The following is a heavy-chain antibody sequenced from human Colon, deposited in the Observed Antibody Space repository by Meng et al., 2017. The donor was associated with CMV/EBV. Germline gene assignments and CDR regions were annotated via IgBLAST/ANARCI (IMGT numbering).Heavy chain of an antibody. Sequence: GESLKISCAASGFTVSSNYMSWVRQAPGKGLEWVSVVYSDGTTHYADSVKGRFIISRDNSKNTLYLQMNSLRPEDAALYYCARAGPPGSGNYFGFYAMDVWGQGTTVTVSS. CDR2: VYSDGTT. V-gene: IGHV3-53*05. J-gene: IGHJ6*02. CDR3: ARAGPPGSGNYFGFYAMDV. CDR1: GFTVSSNY. D-gene: IGHD3-10*01.